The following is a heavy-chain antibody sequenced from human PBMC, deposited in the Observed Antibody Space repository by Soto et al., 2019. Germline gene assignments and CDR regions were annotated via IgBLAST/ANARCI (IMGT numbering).Heavy chain of an antibody. CDR2: IYYTEST. J-gene: IGHJ3*02. D-gene: IGHD7-27*01. CDR3: ARDGGSNWGLNDAFDI. V-gene: IGHV4-59*01. Sequence: QVQLQESGPGLVKPSETLSLTCTVSGGSISPYYWNWIRQPPGKGLEWIGYIYYTESTNYSPSLKRRVTRSVDTSKNQFSLKLKSVTAADTAVYYCARDGGSNWGLNDAFDIWGQGTVVTVSA. CDR1: GGSISPYY.